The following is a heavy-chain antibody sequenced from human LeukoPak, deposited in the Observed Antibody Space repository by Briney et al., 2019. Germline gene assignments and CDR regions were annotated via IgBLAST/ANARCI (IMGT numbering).Heavy chain of an antibody. CDR2: IYTSGST. V-gene: IGHV4-4*07. CDR3: ARDSSSTFRYYYYYMDV. Sequence: PSETLSLTCTVSGGSISSYYWSWIRQPAGKGLEWIGRIYTSGSTNYNPSLKSRINMSVDTSKNQLSLKLSSVTAADTAVYYCARDSSSTFRYYYYYMDVWGKGTTVTVSS. CDR1: GGSISSYY. D-gene: IGHD2-2*01. J-gene: IGHJ6*03.